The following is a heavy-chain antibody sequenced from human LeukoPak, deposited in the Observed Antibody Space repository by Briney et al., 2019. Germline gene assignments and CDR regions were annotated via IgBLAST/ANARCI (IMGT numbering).Heavy chain of an antibody. CDR2: ISSSGNSI. J-gene: IGHJ4*02. Sequence: PGGSLRLSCAASGFTFSSYEMNWVRQAPGKGLEWVSYISSSGNSIYYADSVKGRFTLSRDNSKNTLYLQMNSLRAEDTAVYYCAKDVYGDYGGLVYWGQGTLVTVFS. V-gene: IGHV3-48*03. CDR1: GFTFSSYE. D-gene: IGHD4-17*01. CDR3: AKDVYGDYGGLVY.